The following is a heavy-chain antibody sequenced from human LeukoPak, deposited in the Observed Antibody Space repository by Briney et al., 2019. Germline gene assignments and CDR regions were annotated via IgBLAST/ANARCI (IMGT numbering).Heavy chain of an antibody. CDR1: GFTFNTYW. CDR2: IKQDGSVK. D-gene: IGHD1-26*01. J-gene: IGHJ4*02. CDR3: ARDVSGSLDY. V-gene: IGHV3-7*01. Sequence: GGSLRLSCAASGFTFNTYWMAWVRRAPGKGLEWVANIKQDGSVKNYVDSVEGRFTISRDDAKNSAYLQMNSLKTEDTAVYYCARDVSGSLDYWGKGTLVTVSA.